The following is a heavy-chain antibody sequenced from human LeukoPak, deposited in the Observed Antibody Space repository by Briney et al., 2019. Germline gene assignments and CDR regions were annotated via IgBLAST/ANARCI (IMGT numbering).Heavy chain of an antibody. CDR1: GGTFSNYA. J-gene: IGHJ4*02. CDR3: AREAYCGGDCSIEYYFDY. Sequence: ASVKVSCKASGGTFSNYAISWVRQAPGQGLEWMGGIIPIFDTPNFAQKFQGRVTITADESTSTAYMELSSLRSEDTAVYYCAREAYCGGDCSIEYYFDYWGQGTLVTVSS. D-gene: IGHD2-21*02. CDR2: IIPIFDTP. V-gene: IGHV1-69*13.